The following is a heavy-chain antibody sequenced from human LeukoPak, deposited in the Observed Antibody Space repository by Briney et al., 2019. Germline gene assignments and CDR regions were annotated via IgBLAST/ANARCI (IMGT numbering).Heavy chain of an antibody. J-gene: IGHJ3*02. Sequence: SETLSLTCTVSGGSISSSDYYWGWIRQPPGKGLEWIGSIYYSGSTYYNPSLKSRVTILVDTSKIKFSLKLSSVTAADTAVYYCARGNQLLYARDAFDIWGQGTMVTVSS. CDR1: GGSISSSDYY. D-gene: IGHD2-2*02. CDR3: ARGNQLLYARDAFDI. CDR2: IYYSGST. V-gene: IGHV4-39*07.